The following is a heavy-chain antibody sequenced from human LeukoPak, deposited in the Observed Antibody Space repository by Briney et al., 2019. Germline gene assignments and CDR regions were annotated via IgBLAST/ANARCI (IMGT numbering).Heavy chain of an antibody. J-gene: IGHJ4*02. D-gene: IGHD3-9*01. Sequence: SETLSLTCTVSGGSIRSSYYYWGWIRQPPGKGLEWIGSIYDSGSTYYNPSLKSRVTISVDTSKNQFSLKLSSVTAADTAVYYCARSGDFDWSVFDYWGQGTLVTVSS. V-gene: IGHV4-39*07. CDR2: IYDSGST. CDR3: ARSGDFDWSVFDY. CDR1: GGSIRSSYYY.